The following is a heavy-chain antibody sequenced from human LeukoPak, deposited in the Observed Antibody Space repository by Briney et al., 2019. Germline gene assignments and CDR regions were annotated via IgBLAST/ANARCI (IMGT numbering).Heavy chain of an antibody. V-gene: IGHV3-7*01. D-gene: IGHD4-17*01. CDR2: IKQDGSEK. J-gene: IGHJ4*02. Sequence: GGSLRLSCAASGFTFSSYWMSWVRQAPGKGLEWVANIKQDGSEKYYVDSVKGRFTISRDNAKNSLYLQMNSRRAEDTAVYYCARDYGDYVSYFDYWGQGTLVTVSS. CDR1: GFTFSSYW. CDR3: ARDYGDYVSYFDY.